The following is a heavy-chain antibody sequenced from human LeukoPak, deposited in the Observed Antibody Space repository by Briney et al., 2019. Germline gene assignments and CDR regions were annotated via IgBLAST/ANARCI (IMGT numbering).Heavy chain of an antibody. Sequence: GGSLRLSCAASGFTFSSYSTNWVRQAPGKGLEWVSSISSSSSYIYYADSVKGRFTISRDNAKNSLYLQMNSLRAEDTAVYYCARVGPHDAFDIWGQGTMVTVSS. V-gene: IGHV3-21*01. CDR2: ISSSSSYI. CDR3: ARVGPHDAFDI. J-gene: IGHJ3*02. CDR1: GFTFSSYS.